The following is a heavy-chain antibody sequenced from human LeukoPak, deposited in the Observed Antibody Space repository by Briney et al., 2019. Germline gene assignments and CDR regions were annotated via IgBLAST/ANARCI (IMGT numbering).Heavy chain of an antibody. CDR3: ARDGYDFWSGSIYYYFYMDV. D-gene: IGHD3-3*01. CDR2: ISSNGSSV. V-gene: IGHV3-48*01. J-gene: IGHJ6*03. Sequence: GGSLRLSCAASGFTFSKYSMNWVRQAPGKGLEWVSYISSNGSSVQYADSVKGRFTFSRDNAKNSLYLQMNSLRAKDTAVYYCARDGYDFWSGSIYYYFYMDVWGIGTTVTVSS. CDR1: GFTFSKYS.